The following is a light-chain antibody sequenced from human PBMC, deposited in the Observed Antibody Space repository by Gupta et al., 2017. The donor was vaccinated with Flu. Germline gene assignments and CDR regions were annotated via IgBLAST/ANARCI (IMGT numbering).Light chain of an antibody. CDR1: RSDIDVSNY. Sequence: GTRSDIDVSNYIYCNQQNPGKDPKLMIYEVSTRPVGVPDRFSGSKTGNSASMTVSELQAEAEAYYYCYSYGVNDVFGTGTKVTVL. CDR3: YSYGVNDV. V-gene: IGLV2-11*01. J-gene: IGLJ1*01. CDR2: EVS.